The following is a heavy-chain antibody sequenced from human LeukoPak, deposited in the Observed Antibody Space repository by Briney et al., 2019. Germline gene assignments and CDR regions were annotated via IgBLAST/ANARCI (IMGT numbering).Heavy chain of an antibody. J-gene: IGHJ4*02. CDR1: GYTFTGYY. CDR3: ARGPYSSSWYYSDY. D-gene: IGHD6-13*01. Sequence: GASVKVSCKASGYTFTGYYMQWVRQAPGQGLEWMGWINPNSGGTNYVQKFQGWVTMTRDTSISTAYMELSRLRSDDTAVYYCARGPYSSSWYYSDYWGQGTLVTVSS. CDR2: INPNSGGT. V-gene: IGHV1-2*04.